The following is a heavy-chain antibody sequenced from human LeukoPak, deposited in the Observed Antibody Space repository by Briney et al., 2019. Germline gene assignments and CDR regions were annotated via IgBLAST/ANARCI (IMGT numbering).Heavy chain of an antibody. V-gene: IGHV4-30-4*08. D-gene: IGHD3-16*02. CDR3: ARAGWKDDYVWGSYRIDY. CDR1: GGSISSGDYY. J-gene: IGHJ4*02. CDR2: IYYSGST. Sequence: SETLSLTCTVSGGSISSGDYYWSWIRQPPGKGLEWIGYIYYSGSTYYNPSLKSRVTISVDTSKNQFSLKLSSVTAADTAVYYCARAGWKDDYVWGSYRIDYWGQGTPVTVSS.